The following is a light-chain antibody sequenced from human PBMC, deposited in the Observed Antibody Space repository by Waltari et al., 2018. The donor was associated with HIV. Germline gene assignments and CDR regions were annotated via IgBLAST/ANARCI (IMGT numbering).Light chain of an antibody. J-gene: IGLJ2*01. Sequence: QSALTQPASVSGSPGQSITISCTETSSDVGNYYLVSWYQQYTVKAPKLLIYEVTKRPSGVSSRFSGSKSGNTASLTISDLQSEDEANYYCCSYGSSATFVVFGGGTRVTV. CDR1: SSDVGNYYL. CDR3: CSYGSSATFVV. V-gene: IGLV2-23*02. CDR2: EVT.